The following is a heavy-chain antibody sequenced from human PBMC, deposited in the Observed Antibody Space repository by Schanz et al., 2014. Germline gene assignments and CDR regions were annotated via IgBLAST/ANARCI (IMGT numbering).Heavy chain of an antibody. V-gene: IGHV1-18*04. Sequence: QVQLVQSGAEVKKPGASVKVSCKASGYTFTSYYMHWVRQAPGQGLEWMGWISAYNGHTTYAQKFQGRVTMTTDTSTSTAYMELSSLRSEDTAVYYCARGLGDERWLDLNEAFDIWGQGTIVTVSS. CDR3: ARGLGDERWLDLNEAFDI. CDR2: ISAYNGHT. J-gene: IGHJ3*02. D-gene: IGHD6-19*01. CDR1: GYTFTSYY.